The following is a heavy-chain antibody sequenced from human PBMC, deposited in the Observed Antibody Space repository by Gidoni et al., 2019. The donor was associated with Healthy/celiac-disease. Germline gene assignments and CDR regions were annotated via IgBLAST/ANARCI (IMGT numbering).Heavy chain of an antibody. CDR3: AKEGDDILTGPGY. Sequence: GSGGSTYYADSVKGRFTISRDNSKNTLYLQMNSLRAEDTAVYYCAKEGDDILTGPGYWGQGTLVTVSS. J-gene: IGHJ4*02. V-gene: IGHV3-23*01. CDR2: GSGGST. D-gene: IGHD3-9*01.